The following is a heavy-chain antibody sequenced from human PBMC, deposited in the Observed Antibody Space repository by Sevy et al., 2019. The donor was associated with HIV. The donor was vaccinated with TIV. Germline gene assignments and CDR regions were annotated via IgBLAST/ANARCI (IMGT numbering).Heavy chain of an antibody. CDR2: IKLDGSYK. Sequence: GGSLRLSCAASGFTFNRYWMSWVRQAPGKGLQWVANIKLDGSYKYYLDSVRGRFTISGDNAKNSRYLQMNSLRAEDRAVYYWARDCKRATCRWGLDVSGLGTTVTVSS. J-gene: IGHJ6*02. CDR3: ARDCKRATCRWGLDV. V-gene: IGHV3-7*03. CDR1: GFTFNRYW. D-gene: IGHD6-13*01.